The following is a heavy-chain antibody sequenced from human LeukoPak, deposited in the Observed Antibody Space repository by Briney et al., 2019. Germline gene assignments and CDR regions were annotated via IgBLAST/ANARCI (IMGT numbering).Heavy chain of an antibody. D-gene: IGHD1-26*01. V-gene: IGHV1-69*05. CDR2: IIPIFGTA. CDR1: GYTFTSYG. J-gene: IGHJ5*02. Sequence: SVKLSCKASGYTFTSYGISWVRQAPGQGLEWMGGIIPIFGTANYAQKFQGRVTITTDESTSTAYMELSSLRSEDTAVYYCARAVEEWELHLYHWGQGTLLSLS. CDR3: ARAVEEWELHLYH.